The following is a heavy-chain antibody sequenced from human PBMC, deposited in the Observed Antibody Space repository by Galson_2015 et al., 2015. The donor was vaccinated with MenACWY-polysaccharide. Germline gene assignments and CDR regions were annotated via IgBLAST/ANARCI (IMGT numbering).Heavy chain of an antibody. CDR2: IYHSGST. V-gene: IGHV4-38-2*01. Sequence: ETLSLTCAVSGYSISSGYYWGWIRQPPGKGLEWIGSIYHSGSTYYNPSLKSRVTISVDTSKNQFSLNLSSVTAADTVVYYCARVEKYSGSYYILHWGQGTLVTVSS. CDR1: GYSISSGYY. D-gene: IGHD1-26*01. J-gene: IGHJ4*02. CDR3: ARVEKYSGSYYILH.